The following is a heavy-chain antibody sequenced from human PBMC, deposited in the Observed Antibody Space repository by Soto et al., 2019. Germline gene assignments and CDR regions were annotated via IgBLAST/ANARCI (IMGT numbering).Heavy chain of an antibody. CDR3: ARRAPRYSSSSSGWLYP. J-gene: IGHJ5*02. CDR2: IYYSGRT. D-gene: IGHD6-6*01. CDR1: GRAISSGGYY. Sequence: QVQLQESGPGLVKPSQTLSLTCTVSGRAISSGGYYWSWIRQHPGKVLAWIGYIYYSGRTDYNPSLKSRVTISVDTSKNQFSLKLSSVTAADTAVYYCARRAPRYSSSSSGWLYPWGQGTLVTVSS. V-gene: IGHV4-31*03.